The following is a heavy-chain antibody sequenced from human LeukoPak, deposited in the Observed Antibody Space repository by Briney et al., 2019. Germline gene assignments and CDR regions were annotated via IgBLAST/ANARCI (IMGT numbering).Heavy chain of an antibody. J-gene: IGHJ6*02. V-gene: IGHV4-34*09. Sequence: SETLSLTCAVYGGSFSGYYWSWIRQAPGKGLEWIGNIYYSGSTYYNPSLKSRATISVDTSKNQFSLKLSSVTAADTAVYYCARDRAYDSSGYYYYGMDVWGQGTSVTVSS. CDR1: GGSFSGYY. CDR2: IYYSGST. CDR3: ARDRAYDSSGYYYYGMDV. D-gene: IGHD3-22*01.